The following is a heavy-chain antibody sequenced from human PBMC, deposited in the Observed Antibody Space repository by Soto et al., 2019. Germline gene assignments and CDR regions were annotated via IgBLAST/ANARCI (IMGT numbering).Heavy chain of an antibody. CDR3: AKGRIAYYDFWSGPPNPGRYYGMDV. J-gene: IGHJ6*02. V-gene: IGHV3-74*03. Sequence: PGGSLRLSCAASGFSLSDYWMHWVRQVPGKGLLWVSRISVDGRGTTYADSVKGRFTISRDNAKNTLYLQMNSLRAEDTAVYYCAKGRIAYYDFWSGPPNPGRYYGMDVWGQGTKVTVSS. CDR1: GFSLSDYW. CDR2: ISVDGRGT. D-gene: IGHD3-3*01.